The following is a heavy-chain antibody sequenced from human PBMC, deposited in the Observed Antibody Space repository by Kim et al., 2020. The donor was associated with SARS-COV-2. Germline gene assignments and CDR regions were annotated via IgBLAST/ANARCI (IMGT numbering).Heavy chain of an antibody. V-gene: IGHV1-2*02. CDR1: GYTFTAYY. CDR3: AGVGVGVGHAFDI. CDR2: INPNSGGT. J-gene: IGHJ3*02. Sequence: ASVKVSCKASGYTFTAYYMHWVRQAPGQGLEWMGWINPNSGGTNYAQTFQDRVTMTRDTSISTGYMELSRLRSDDTAVYYFAGVGVGVGHAFDIWGQGTMVTVS. D-gene: IGHD1-26*01.